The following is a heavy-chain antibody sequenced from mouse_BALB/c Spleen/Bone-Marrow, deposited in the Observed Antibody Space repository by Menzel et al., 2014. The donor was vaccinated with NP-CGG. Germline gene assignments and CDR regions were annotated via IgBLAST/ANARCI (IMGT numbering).Heavy chain of an antibody. J-gene: IGHJ2*01. Sequence: LKESGAELVRPGSSVKISCKASGYAFSIYWMNWVKQRPGQGLEWIGQIYPGDDDTDYNGKFKGKATLTADRSSSTAYMQLNSLTSEDSAVYFCARGGISIDYWGQGTTLTVSS. CDR1: GYAFSIYW. V-gene: IGHV1-80*01. CDR2: IYPGDDDT. CDR3: ARGGISIDY.